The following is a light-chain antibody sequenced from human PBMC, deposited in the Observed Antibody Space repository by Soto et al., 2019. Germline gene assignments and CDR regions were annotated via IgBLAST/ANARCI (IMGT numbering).Light chain of an antibody. CDR2: EVN. CDR3: TSFTTSKTYV. J-gene: IGLJ1*01. V-gene: IGLV2-18*02. CDR1: SRDVGRCDR. Sequence: QSALPQPRSLSQSPEQCVTISCPGTSRDVGRCDRGSWYQQPPGTAPKLLIYEVNNRPSGVPDRFSGSKSGNTASLTISGLQAEDETDYYCTSFTTSKTYVFGSGTKVTVL.